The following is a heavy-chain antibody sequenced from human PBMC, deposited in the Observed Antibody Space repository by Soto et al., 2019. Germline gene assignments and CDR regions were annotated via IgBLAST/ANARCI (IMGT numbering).Heavy chain of an antibody. J-gene: IGHJ6*02. D-gene: IGHD4-4*01. Sequence: GGSLRLSCAASGFTFSSYSMNWVLQAPGKGLDWVSSISSSSSYIYYADSVKGRFTISRDNAKNSLYLQMNSLRAEDTAVYYCARDYKVADSNSYYYYGMDVWGQGTTVTVYS. CDR2: ISSSSSYI. CDR1: GFTFSSYS. V-gene: IGHV3-21*01. CDR3: ARDYKVADSNSYYYYGMDV.